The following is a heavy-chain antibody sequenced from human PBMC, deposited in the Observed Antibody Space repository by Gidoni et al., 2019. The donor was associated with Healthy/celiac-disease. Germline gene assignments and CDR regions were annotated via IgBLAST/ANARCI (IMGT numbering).Heavy chain of an antibody. Sequence: QVQLVESGGGVVQPGRSLRLSCAASGFTFSSYGMHWVRQAPGKGLEWVAVVSYDGSKRYYADSVKGRFTISRDNSKNTLYLQMNSLRVEDTAVYYCARHGMVTATSYYYYGMDVWGQGTTVTVSS. D-gene: IGHD2-21*02. V-gene: IGHV3-30*03. CDR2: VSYDGSKR. CDR1: GFTFSSYG. J-gene: IGHJ6*02. CDR3: ARHGMVTATSYYYYGMDV.